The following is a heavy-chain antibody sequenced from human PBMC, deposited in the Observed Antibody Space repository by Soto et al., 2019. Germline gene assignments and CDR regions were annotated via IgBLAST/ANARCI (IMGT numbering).Heavy chain of an antibody. Sequence: QITLKESGPTLVKPTQTLTLTCTFSGFSLSTSGGDVGWIRQPPGKALEWLGIIVWGDDKRYRPSLKSSVTITKGNPKSRPVLTVTNLDPVDRATYCCAHLPRKQLWPRAPLVYWGQGTPVTVSS. CDR2: IVWGDDK. J-gene: IGHJ4*02. D-gene: IGHD5-18*01. CDR3: AHLPRKQLWPRAPLVY. V-gene: IGHV2-5*02. CDR1: GFSLSTSGGD.